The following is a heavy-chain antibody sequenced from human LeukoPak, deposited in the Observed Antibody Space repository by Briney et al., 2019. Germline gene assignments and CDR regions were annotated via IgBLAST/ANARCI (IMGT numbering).Heavy chain of an antibody. V-gene: IGHV3-15*01. CDR1: GFTFSNAW. Sequence: PGGSPRLSCAASGFTFSNAWMSWVRQAPGKGLEWVGRIKSKTDGGTTDYAAPVKGRFTISRDDSKNTLYLQMNSLKTEDTAVYYCTTSGYSYGYPYFDYWGQGTLVTVSS. D-gene: IGHD5-18*01. CDR2: IKSKTDGGTT. J-gene: IGHJ4*02. CDR3: TTSGYSYGYPYFDY.